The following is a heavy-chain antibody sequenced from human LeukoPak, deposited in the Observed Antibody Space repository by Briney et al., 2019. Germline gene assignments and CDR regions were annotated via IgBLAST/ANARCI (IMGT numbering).Heavy chain of an antibody. CDR1: GFTFSSYG. CDR2: IWYDGSNK. J-gene: IGHJ4*02. V-gene: IGHV3-33*01. Sequence: GTSLRLSCAASGFTFSSYGMHWVRQAPGKGLEWVAVIWYDGSNKYYADSVKGRFTISRDTPKNTLYLQMNSLRAKDTAVYYCARDRSVRYFDYWGQGALVTVSS. D-gene: IGHD2-15*01. CDR3: ARDRSVRYFDY.